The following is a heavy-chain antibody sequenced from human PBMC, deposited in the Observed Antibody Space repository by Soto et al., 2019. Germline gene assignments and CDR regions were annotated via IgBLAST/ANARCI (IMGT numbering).Heavy chain of an antibody. CDR1: GGSISSYY. V-gene: IGHV4-59*01. CDR2: IYYSGST. CDR3: ARGRFGSSGHFDY. D-gene: IGHD3-22*01. Sequence: SETLSLTCTVSGGSISSYYWSWIRQPPGKGLEWIGYIYYSGSTNYNPSLKSRVTISVDTSKNQFSLKLSSVTAADTAVYYCARGRFGSSGHFDYWGQGTLVTVSS. J-gene: IGHJ4*02.